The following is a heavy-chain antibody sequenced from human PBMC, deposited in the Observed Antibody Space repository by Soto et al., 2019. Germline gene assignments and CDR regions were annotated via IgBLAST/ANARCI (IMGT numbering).Heavy chain of an antibody. J-gene: IGHJ6*03. CDR2: INHRGST. Sequence: SETLSLTCAVYGGSFSGYYWSWIRQPPGKGLEWIGEINHRGSTNYNPSLKSRVTISVDTSKNQFSLKLSSVTAADTAVYYCARGQGWNYYYYYYMDVWGKGTTVTVSS. D-gene: IGHD1-1*01. CDR3: ARGQGWNYYYYYYMDV. V-gene: IGHV4-34*01. CDR1: GGSFSGYY.